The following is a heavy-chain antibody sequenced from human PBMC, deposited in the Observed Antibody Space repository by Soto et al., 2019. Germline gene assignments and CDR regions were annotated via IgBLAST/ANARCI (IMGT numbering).Heavy chain of an antibody. J-gene: IGHJ6*02. CDR2: ISGSGGST. CDR3: AKPLGDYGDYEDKTYYYYGMDV. CDR1: GFTFSSYA. V-gene: IGHV3-23*01. Sequence: GGSLRLSCAASGFTFSSYAMSWVRQAPGKGLEWVSAISGSGGSTYYADSVKGRFTISRDNSKNTLYLQMNSLRAEDTAVYYCAKPLGDYGDYEDKTYYYYGMDVWGQGTTVTVSS. D-gene: IGHD4-17*01.